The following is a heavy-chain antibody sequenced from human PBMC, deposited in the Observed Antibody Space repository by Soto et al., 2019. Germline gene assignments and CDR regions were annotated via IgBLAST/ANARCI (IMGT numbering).Heavy chain of an antibody. CDR3: ARDHDYGELLYFQH. D-gene: IGHD4-17*01. Sequence: QVQLVQSGAEVKKPGASVKVSCKASGYTFTGYYMHWVRQAPGQGLEWMGWINPNSGGSNYAQKFQGWVTMTRDTSISTAYMELSRLRSDDTAVYYCARDHDYGELLYFQHWGQGTLVTVSS. J-gene: IGHJ1*01. V-gene: IGHV1-2*04. CDR1: GYTFTGYY. CDR2: INPNSGGS.